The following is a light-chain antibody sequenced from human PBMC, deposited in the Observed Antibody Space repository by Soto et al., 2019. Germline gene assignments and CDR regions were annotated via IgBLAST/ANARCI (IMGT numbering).Light chain of an antibody. CDR1: SGHSSYA. Sequence: QPVLTQSPSASASLGASVKLTCTLSSGHSSYAIAWHQQQPEKGPRYLMKLNGDGSHNKGDGIPDRFSGSSSGAERYLTISSLQSEDEADYYCQTWGTGPQVVFGGGTKLTVL. CDR2: LNGDGSH. CDR3: QTWGTGPQVV. J-gene: IGLJ2*01. V-gene: IGLV4-69*01.